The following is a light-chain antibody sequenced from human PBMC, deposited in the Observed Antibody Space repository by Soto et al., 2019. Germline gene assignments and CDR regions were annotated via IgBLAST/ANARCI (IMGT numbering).Light chain of an antibody. CDR2: GDG. CDR3: QSYDSSLSGSAV. V-gene: IGLV1-40*01. J-gene: IGLJ3*02. CDR1: VSNIGAGHD. Sequence: QSVLTQPPSVSGAPGQTVTISCTGSVSNIGAGHDVHWYQQLPGTAPKLLIYGDGNRPSGVPDRFSGSKSATSASLAITGLQAEDEADYYCQSYDSSLSGSAVFGGGTKVTVL.